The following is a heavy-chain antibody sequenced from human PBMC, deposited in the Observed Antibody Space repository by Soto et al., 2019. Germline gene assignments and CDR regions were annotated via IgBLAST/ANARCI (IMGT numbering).Heavy chain of an antibody. D-gene: IGHD3-10*01. V-gene: IGHV4-59*01. J-gene: IGHJ4*02. CDR1: GGSISSYY. Sequence: ASETLSLTCTVSGGSISSYYWSWIRQPPGKGLEWIGYIYYSGSTNYNPSLKSRVTISVDTSKNQFSLKLSSVTAADTAVYYCARANYGSGAGYFDYWGQGTLVTVSS. CDR2: IYYSGST. CDR3: ARANYGSGAGYFDY.